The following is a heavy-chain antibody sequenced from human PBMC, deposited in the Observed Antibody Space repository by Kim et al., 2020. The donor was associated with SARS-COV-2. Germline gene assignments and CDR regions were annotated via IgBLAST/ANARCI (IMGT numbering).Heavy chain of an antibody. CDR2: GRDK. D-gene: IGHD3-16*01. CDR3: VKGGGTLDA. J-gene: IGHJ5*02. V-gene: IGHV3-7*01. Sequence: GRDKVYGDVVKGRFTISRDNAKNSLYLQMKNLRAEDTAVYYCVKGGGTLDAWGQGTLVTVSS.